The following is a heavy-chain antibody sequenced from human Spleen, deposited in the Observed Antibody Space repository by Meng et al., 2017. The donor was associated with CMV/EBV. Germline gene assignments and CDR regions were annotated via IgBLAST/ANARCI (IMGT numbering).Heavy chain of an antibody. V-gene: IGHV3-33*01. J-gene: IGHJ4*02. D-gene: IGHD3-3*01. CDR3: ARGGGFLEWLDY. CDR1: GFTFRSFD. CDR2: ICFDGSNK. Sequence: GESLKISCAASGFTFRSFDIHWVRQGPGKGLEWVALICFDGSNKCYVDSVKGRFTISRDNSKNTLYLRMNSLRAENTAVYYCARGGGFLEWLDYWGQGTLVTVS.